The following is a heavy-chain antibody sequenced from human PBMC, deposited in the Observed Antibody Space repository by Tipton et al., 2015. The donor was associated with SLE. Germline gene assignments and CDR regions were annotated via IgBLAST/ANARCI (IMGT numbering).Heavy chain of an antibody. J-gene: IGHJ2*01. CDR1: GGSISGYY. CDR2: IHYRGST. Sequence: TLSLTCTVSGGSISGYYWSWVRQPPGQGLEWIGYIHYRGSTNYNPSLKSRVTISLDTSENQFSLKLSSVTAADTAVYYCARDRYCGAGSCFDWYFDLWGLGTLGTVSS. D-gene: IGHD2-15*01. V-gene: IGHV4-59*01. CDR3: ARDRYCGAGSCFDWYFDL.